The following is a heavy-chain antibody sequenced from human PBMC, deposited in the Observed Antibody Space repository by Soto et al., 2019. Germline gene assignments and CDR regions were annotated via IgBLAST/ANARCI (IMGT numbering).Heavy chain of an antibody. V-gene: IGHV1-24*01. Sequence: GASVKVSCKVSGYTLTELSMHWVRQAPGKGLEWMGGFDPEDGETIYAQKFQGRVTMTEDTSTDTAYMELSSLRSEDTAVYYCATDSYYDSSGLAYDYWGQGTLVTVSS. J-gene: IGHJ4*02. CDR2: FDPEDGET. CDR1: GYTLTELS. D-gene: IGHD3-22*01. CDR3: ATDSYYDSSGLAYDY.